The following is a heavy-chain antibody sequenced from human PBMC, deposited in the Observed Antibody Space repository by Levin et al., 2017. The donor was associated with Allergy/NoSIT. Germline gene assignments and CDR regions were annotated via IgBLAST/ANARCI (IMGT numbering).Heavy chain of an antibody. Sequence: GESLMISCKGSGYTFTTYWIGWVRQMPGKGLEWMGIIYPGDSNTRYSPSFQGQVTISADKSISTAYLQWSSLKASDTAMYYCARHIPGGGAARPTYYYYYYMDVWGKGTTVTVSS. V-gene: IGHV5-51*01. CDR2: IYPGDSNT. CDR3: ARHIPGGGAARPTYYYYYYMDV. J-gene: IGHJ6*03. D-gene: IGHD6-6*01. CDR1: GYTFTTYW.